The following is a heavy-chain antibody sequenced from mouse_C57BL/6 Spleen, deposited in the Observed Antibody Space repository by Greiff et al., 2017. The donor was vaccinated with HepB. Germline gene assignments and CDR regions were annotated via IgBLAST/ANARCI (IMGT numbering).Heavy chain of an antibody. V-gene: IGHV1-62-2*01. D-gene: IGHD3-2*02. CDR1: GYTFTEYT. CDR3: ARHEVTAQAQFYAMDY. J-gene: IGHJ4*01. Sequence: QVQLKQSGAELVKPGASVKLSCKASGYTFTEYTIHWVKQRSGQGLEWIGWFYPGSGSIKYNEKFKDKATLTADKSSSTVYMELSRLTSEDSAVYFCARHEVTAQAQFYAMDYWGQGTSVTVSS. CDR2: FYPGSGSI.